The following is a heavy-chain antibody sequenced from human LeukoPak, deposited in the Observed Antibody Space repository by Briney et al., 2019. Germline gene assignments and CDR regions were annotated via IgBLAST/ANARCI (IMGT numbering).Heavy chain of an antibody. CDR2: IYSDNT. CDR1: GLTVSSNS. Sequence: PGGSLRLSCTVSGLTVSSNSMSWVRQAPGKGLEWVSFIYSDNTYYSDSVKGRFTISRDNSKNTLYLQMNSLRAEDTAVYYCARRAGAYSHPYDYWGQGTLVTVSS. V-gene: IGHV3-53*01. D-gene: IGHD4/OR15-4a*01. J-gene: IGHJ4*02. CDR3: ARRAGAYSHPYDY.